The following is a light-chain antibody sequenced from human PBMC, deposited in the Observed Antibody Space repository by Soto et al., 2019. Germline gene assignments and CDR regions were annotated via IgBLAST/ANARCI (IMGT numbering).Light chain of an antibody. J-gene: IGKJ4*01. Sequence: AIQLTQSPSSLSASVGDRVTITCRPSQGIGRALAWYQHKPGKAPKLLLYDASSLVSGVPSRFSGSETGTDFTLTNSSVKPEDFATYCFEQFSVFGG. V-gene: IGKV1-13*02. CDR1: QGIGRA. CDR3: EQFSV. CDR2: DAS.